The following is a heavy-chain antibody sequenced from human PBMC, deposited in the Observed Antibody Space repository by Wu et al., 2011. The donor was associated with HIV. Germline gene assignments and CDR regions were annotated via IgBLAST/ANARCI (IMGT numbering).Heavy chain of an antibody. D-gene: IGHD6-13*01. Sequence: QVQLVQSGAEVKKPGSSVKVSCKASGGTFSSYSFSWLRQAPGQGLEWMGRIIPIFGTANYAQKFQGRVTITADKSTSTAYMELSSLRSEDTAVYYCARDLEYSTNWGAFDYLGPRDNGHRSLQ. CDR1: GGTFSSYS. J-gene: IGHJ3*02. V-gene: IGHV1-69*08. CDR2: IIPIFGTA. CDR3: ARDLEYSTNWGAFDY.